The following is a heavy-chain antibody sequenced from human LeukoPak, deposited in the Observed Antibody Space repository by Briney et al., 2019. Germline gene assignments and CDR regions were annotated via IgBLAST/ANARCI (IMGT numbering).Heavy chain of an antibody. J-gene: IGHJ4*02. V-gene: IGHV3-23*01. CDR2: ISGSGGST. D-gene: IGHD2-2*01. Sequence: GGSLRLSCAASGFTFSNYAMSWVRQAPGKGLEWVSGISGSGGSTYYADSVKGRFTISRDDSKNTLYLQMNSLRAEDTAVYYCAKGVIPAVDYWGQGTLVTVSS. CDR1: GFTFSNYA. CDR3: AKGVIPAVDY.